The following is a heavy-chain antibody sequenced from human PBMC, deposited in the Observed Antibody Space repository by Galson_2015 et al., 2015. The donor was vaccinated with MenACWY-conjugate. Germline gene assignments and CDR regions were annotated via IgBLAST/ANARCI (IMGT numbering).Heavy chain of an antibody. CDR2: WDDDE. CDR3: AHRLLGPGEAFDF. J-gene: IGHJ4*02. Sequence: WDDDERYSPSLERRLTITKDTSKNQVVLTMTNMDPVDTATYYCAHRLLGPGEAFDFWGQGILVTVSS. D-gene: IGHD3-10*01. V-gene: IGHV2-5*02.